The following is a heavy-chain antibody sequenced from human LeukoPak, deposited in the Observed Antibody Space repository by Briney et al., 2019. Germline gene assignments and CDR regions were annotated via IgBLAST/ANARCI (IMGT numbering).Heavy chain of an antibody. CDR1: GGSFSGYY. D-gene: IGHD2-2*01. Sequence: PSETLSLTCAVYGGSFSGYYWSWIRQPPGKGLEWIGEINHSGSTNYNPSLKSRVTISVDTSKNQFSLKLSYVTAADTAVYYCARTRYYCSSTSCYRSHNWFDPWGQGTLVTVSS. J-gene: IGHJ5*02. CDR3: ARTRYYCSSTSCYRSHNWFDP. CDR2: INHSGST. V-gene: IGHV4-34*01.